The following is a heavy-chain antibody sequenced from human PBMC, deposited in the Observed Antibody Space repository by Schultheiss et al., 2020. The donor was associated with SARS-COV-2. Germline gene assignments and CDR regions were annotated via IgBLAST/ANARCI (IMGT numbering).Heavy chain of an antibody. CDR2: IYHSGST. D-gene: IGHD1-26*01. CDR3: ANGGSYGWFDP. Sequence: SETLSLTCAVSGYSISSGYYWGWIRQPPGKGLEWIGSIYHSGSTYYNPSLKSRVTISVDTSKNQFSLKLSSVTAADTAVYYCANGGSYGWFDPWGQGTLVTVSS. J-gene: IGHJ5*02. CDR1: GYSISSGYY. V-gene: IGHV4-38-2*01.